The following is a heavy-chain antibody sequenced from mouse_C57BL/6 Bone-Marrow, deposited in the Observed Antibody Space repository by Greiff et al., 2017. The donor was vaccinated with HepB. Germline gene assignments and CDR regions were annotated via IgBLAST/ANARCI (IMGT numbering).Heavy chain of an antibody. CDR1: GYTFTDYY. Sequence: EVQLQQSGPELVKPGASVKISCKASGYTFTDYYMNWVKQSHGKSLEWIGDINPNNGGTSYNQKFKGKATLTVDKSSSTAYMELRSLTSEDSAVYYFARHLLWLRRWFAYWGQGTLVTVSA. CDR3: ARHLLWLRRWFAY. D-gene: IGHD2-2*01. J-gene: IGHJ3*01. V-gene: IGHV1-26*01. CDR2: INPNNGGT.